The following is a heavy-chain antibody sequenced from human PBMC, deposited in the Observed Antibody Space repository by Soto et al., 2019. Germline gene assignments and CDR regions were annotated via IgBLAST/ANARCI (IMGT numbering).Heavy chain of an antibody. J-gene: IGHJ6*02. CDR2: IYYSGST. D-gene: IGHD4-4*01. V-gene: IGHV4-59*01. CDR3: ARGGRASDYSNYVPYYYYYGMDV. Sequence: PSETLSLTCTVSGGSISSYYWSWIRQPPGKGLEWIGYIYYSGSTNYNPSLKSRVTISVDTSKNQFSLKLSSVTAADTAVYYCARGGRASDYSNYVPYYYYYGMDVWGQGTTVTVSS. CDR1: GGSISSYY.